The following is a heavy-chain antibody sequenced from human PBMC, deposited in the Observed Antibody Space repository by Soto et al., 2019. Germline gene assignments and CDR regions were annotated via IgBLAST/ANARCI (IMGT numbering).Heavy chain of an antibody. Sequence: GGFLRLSCAASGFTFSSYGMHWVRQAPGKGLEWVAVISYDGSNKYYADSVKGRFTISRDNSKNTLYLQMNSLRAEDTAVYYCAKAPPEYSRPDYWGQGTLVTVSS. V-gene: IGHV3-30*18. CDR1: GFTFSSYG. J-gene: IGHJ4*02. CDR3: AKAPPEYSRPDY. CDR2: ISYDGSNK. D-gene: IGHD6-6*01.